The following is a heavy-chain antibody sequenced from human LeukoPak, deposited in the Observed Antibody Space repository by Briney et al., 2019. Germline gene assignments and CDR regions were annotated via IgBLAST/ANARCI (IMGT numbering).Heavy chain of an antibody. Sequence: SVKVSCKASGGTFSSYAISWVRQAPGQGLEWMGGIIPIFGTANYAQKFQGRVTITADESTSTAYMELSSLRSEDTAVYYCAGDRGSYDSSGYYMDVWGKGTTVTVSS. V-gene: IGHV1-69*01. CDR2: IIPIFGTA. CDR1: GGTFSSYA. D-gene: IGHD1-26*01. J-gene: IGHJ6*03. CDR3: AGDRGSYDSSGYYMDV.